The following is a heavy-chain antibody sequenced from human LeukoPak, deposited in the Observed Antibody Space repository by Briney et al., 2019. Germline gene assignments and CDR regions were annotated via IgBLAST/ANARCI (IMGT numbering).Heavy chain of an antibody. V-gene: IGHV3-23*01. J-gene: IGHJ4*02. CDR1: GFTFTNYA. D-gene: IGHD3-22*01. CDR2: ISGSGGST. CDR3: AKGFNYYDSSGYPY. Sequence: QPEGSLRLSCAASGFTFTNYAMSWVRQAPGKGLEWVSAISGSGGSTYYADSVKGRFTISRDNSKNTLYLQMNSLRAEDTAVYYCAKGFNYYDSSGYPYWGQGTLVTVSS.